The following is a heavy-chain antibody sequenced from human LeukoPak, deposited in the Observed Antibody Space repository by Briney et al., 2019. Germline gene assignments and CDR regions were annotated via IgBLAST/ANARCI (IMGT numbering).Heavy chain of an antibody. CDR3: ARGSRPYSSSGPWFDP. J-gene: IGHJ5*02. V-gene: IGHV6-1*01. CDR1: GDSVSSNSVT. CDR2: TYYRSTWYN. D-gene: IGHD6-13*01. Sequence: SQTLSLTCAISGDSVSSNSVTWNWIRQSPSRGLEWLGRTYYRSTWYNDYAVSVRGRITVNPDTSKNQFSLHLNSVTPEDTAVYYCARGSRPYSSSGPWFDPWGQGTLVTVSS.